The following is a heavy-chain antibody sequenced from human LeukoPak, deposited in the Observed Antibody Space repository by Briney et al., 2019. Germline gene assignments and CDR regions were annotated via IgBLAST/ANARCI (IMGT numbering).Heavy chain of an antibody. V-gene: IGHV4-4*07. D-gene: IGHD6-19*01. CDR2: IYTSGST. CDR3: AREGQWLVRGYYYMDV. Sequence: SETLSLTCTVSGGSISSYYWSWIRQPAGKGLEWIGCIYTSGSTNYNPSLKSRVTMSVDTSKNQFSLKLSSVTAADTAVYYRAREGQWLVRGYYYMDVWGKGTTVTVSS. J-gene: IGHJ6*03. CDR1: GGSISSYY.